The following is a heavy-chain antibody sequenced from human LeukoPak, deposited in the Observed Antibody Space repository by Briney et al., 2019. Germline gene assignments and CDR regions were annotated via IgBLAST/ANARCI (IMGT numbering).Heavy chain of an antibody. D-gene: IGHD3-10*01. CDR1: GYTFTSYG. CDR3: ARDRVVRGVMENY. J-gene: IGHJ4*02. Sequence: SVKVSCKASGYTFTSYGISWVRQAPGQGLEWMGRIIPILGIANYAQKFQGRVTITADKSTSTAYMELSSLRSEDTAVYYCARDRVVRGVMENYWGQGTLVTVSS. V-gene: IGHV1-69*04. CDR2: IIPILGIA.